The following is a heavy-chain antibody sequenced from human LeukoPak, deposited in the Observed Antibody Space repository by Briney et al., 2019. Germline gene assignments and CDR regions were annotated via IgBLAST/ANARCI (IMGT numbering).Heavy chain of an antibody. CDR1: GFTFSSYA. Sequence: GGSLRLSCAASGFTFSSYAMGWVRQAPGKGLEWVSAISGSGGSTYYADSVKGRFTISRDNSKNTLYLQMNSLRAEDTAVYYCAKNYDILTGLPDYWGQGTLVTVSS. J-gene: IGHJ4*02. V-gene: IGHV3-23*01. D-gene: IGHD3-9*01. CDR2: ISGSGGST. CDR3: AKNYDILTGLPDY.